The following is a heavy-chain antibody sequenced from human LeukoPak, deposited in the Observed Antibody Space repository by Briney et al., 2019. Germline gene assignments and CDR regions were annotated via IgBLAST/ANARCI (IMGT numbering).Heavy chain of an antibody. V-gene: IGHV4-4*02. CDR3: AREGGFYHPLDY. J-gene: IGHJ4*02. CDR1: GFTFSSYAM. CDR2: VHLDGRT. D-gene: IGHD1-14*01. Sequence: GSLRLSCAASGFTFSSYAMSWVRQAPGKGLEWIGEVHLDGRTNYNPSLKSRLIMSVDLPENHISLKLTSVTAADTAVYYCAREGGFYHPLDYSGQGTLVTVSS.